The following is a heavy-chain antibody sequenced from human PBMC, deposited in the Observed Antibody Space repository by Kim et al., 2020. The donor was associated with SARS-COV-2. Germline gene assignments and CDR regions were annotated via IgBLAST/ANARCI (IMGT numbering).Heavy chain of an antibody. CDR1: GFTFSGSA. Sequence: GGSLRLSCAASGFTFSGSAMHWVRQASGKGLEWVGRIRSKANSYATAYAASVKGRFTISRDDSKNTAYLQMNSLKTEDTAVYYCTREWLRPMDAFDIWGQGTMVTVSS. V-gene: IGHV3-73*01. D-gene: IGHD5-12*01. CDR3: TREWLRPMDAFDI. J-gene: IGHJ3*02. CDR2: IRSKANSYAT.